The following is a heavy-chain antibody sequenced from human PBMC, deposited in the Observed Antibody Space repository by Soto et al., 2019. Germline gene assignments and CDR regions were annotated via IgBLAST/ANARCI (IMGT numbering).Heavy chain of an antibody. CDR3: AGAYAAITPGDY. Sequence: QVQLVESGGGVVQPGRSLRLSCAASGFTFSSDAMHWVRQALGKGLEWVAVISYDGSKKYYADSVKGRFTISRDNSKNTLYLQMNSLRAEDTAVYYCAGAYAAITPGDYWGQATLVTVSS. CDR2: ISYDGSKK. D-gene: IGHD1-20*01. CDR1: GFTFSSDA. V-gene: IGHV3-30-3*01. J-gene: IGHJ4*02.